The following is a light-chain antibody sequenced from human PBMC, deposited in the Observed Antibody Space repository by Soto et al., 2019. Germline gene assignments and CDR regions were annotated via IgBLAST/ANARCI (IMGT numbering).Light chain of an antibody. J-gene: IGKJ1*01. Sequence: EIVLTQSPGTLSLSPGERATLSCRASQSVSSSYLAWYQQKPGQAPRLLIYGASSRATGIPDRFSGSGSGTDLALTITRLEPEDLAVYYCEQYGSSLRTFGQGTKVEIK. V-gene: IGKV3-20*01. CDR3: EQYGSSLRT. CDR2: GAS. CDR1: QSVSSSY.